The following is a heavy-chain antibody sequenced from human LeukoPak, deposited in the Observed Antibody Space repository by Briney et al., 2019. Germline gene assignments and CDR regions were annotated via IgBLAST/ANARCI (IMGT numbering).Heavy chain of an antibody. CDR3: ARGAYNWIYPETYYFYNLDV. CDR1: GGTFSSYA. CDR2: IIPIFGTA. Sequence: SVTVSCKASGGTFSSYAISWVRQAPGQGLEWMGGIIPIFGTANYAQKFQGRVTITADESASTAFMELSSLRSDDTAVYYCARGAYNWIYPETYYFYNLDVWGQGTTVTVSS. D-gene: IGHD1-20*01. V-gene: IGHV1-69*13. J-gene: IGHJ6*02.